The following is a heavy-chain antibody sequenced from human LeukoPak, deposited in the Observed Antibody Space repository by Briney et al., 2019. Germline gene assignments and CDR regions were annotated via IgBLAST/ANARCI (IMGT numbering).Heavy chain of an antibody. Sequence: GASVKVSCKASGGTVTSYAVSLVRRAPGQGLEWMGRIIPILGIANYAQKFQGRVTITVDKSTSTAYMELSSLRSEDTAVYYCARSNCSGGSCYVGWFDPWGQGTLVTVSS. CDR2: IIPILGIA. V-gene: IGHV1-69*04. CDR3: ARSNCSGGSCYVGWFDP. D-gene: IGHD2-15*01. CDR1: GGTVTSYA. J-gene: IGHJ5*02.